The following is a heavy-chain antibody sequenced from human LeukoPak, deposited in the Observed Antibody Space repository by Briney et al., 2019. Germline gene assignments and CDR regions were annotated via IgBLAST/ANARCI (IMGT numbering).Heavy chain of an antibody. CDR1: GFTFSSYI. CDR2: ISTGGGYI. J-gene: IGHJ5*02. Sequence: GGSLRLPCATSGFTFSSYIMNWVRQAPGKGLEWVSSISTGGGYIYYADSVKGRFTISRDNAKNSLYLQMNGLRAEDTAVYYCARDLDPWGQGTPVTVSS. V-gene: IGHV3-21*01. CDR3: ARDLDP.